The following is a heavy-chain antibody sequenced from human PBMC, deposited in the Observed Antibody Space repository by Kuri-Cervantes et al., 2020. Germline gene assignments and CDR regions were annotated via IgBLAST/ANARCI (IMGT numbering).Heavy chain of an antibody. CDR2: IYYSGTT. Sequence: LSCTVSGGSISSGDYYWSWIRQPPGKGLEWIGYIYYSGTTYYNPSLKGRVTISVDTSKNQFSLRLSFVTAADTAIYYCARQWGYAGSYGMDVWGQGTAVTVSS. D-gene: IGHD2-2*01. J-gene: IGHJ6*02. CDR1: GGSISSGDYY. CDR3: ARQWGYAGSYGMDV. V-gene: IGHV4-30-4*01.